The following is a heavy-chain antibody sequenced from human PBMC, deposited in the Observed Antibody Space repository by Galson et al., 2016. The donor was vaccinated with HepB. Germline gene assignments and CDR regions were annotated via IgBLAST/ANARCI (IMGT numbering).Heavy chain of an antibody. J-gene: IGHJ4*02. CDR3: ARDRALYDASPAVAF. D-gene: IGHD3-22*01. CDR1: GFSFTTYG. CDR2: PWSDGSHE. Sequence: SLRLSCAASGFSFTTYGIHWVRQAPGKGPEWVAVPWSDGSHEYYADSVKGRFTISRDTSRKTVYLQMNSLRAEDTAVYYCARDRALYDASPAVAFWGPGTLVTVSS. V-gene: IGHV3-33*01.